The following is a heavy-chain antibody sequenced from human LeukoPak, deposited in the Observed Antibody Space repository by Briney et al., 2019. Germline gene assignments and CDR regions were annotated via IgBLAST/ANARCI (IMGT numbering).Heavy chain of an antibody. Sequence: GGSLRLSCAASGLAFRTSWMSWVRQAPGKGLEWVANINQDGTVKYYADSVKGRFTISRDNSKNTLYLQMNSLRAEDTAVYYCAKSMATITDWFDPWGQGTLATVSS. V-gene: IGHV3-7*01. CDR2: INQDGTVK. CDR3: AKSMATITDWFDP. J-gene: IGHJ5*02. CDR1: GLAFRTSW. D-gene: IGHD5-24*01.